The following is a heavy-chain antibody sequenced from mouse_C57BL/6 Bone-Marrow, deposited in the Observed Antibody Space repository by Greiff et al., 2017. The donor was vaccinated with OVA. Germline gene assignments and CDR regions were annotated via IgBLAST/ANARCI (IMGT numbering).Heavy chain of an antibody. D-gene: IGHD1-1*01. CDR2: ISSGGSYT. CDR3: ASQAYYYGSSYYFDY. J-gene: IGHJ2*01. CDR1: GFTFSSYG. V-gene: IGHV5-6*01. Sequence: VQLQQSGGDLVKPGGSLKLSCAASGFTFSSYGMSWVRQTPDKRLEWVATISSGGSYTYYPDSVKGRFTISRDNAKNTLYLQMSSLKSEDTAMYYCASQAYYYGSSYYFDYWGQGTTLTVSS.